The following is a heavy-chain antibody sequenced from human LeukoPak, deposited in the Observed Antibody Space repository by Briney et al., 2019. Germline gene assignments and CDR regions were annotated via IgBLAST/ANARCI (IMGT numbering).Heavy chain of an antibody. CDR3: AKDRFVARDYYYYGMDV. J-gene: IGHJ6*02. V-gene: IGHV3-23*01. CDR1: GFIFGDHY. D-gene: IGHD3-10*01. Sequence: GGSLRLSCVASGFIFGDHYMDWVRQAPGKGLEWVSAISGSGGSTYYADSVKGRFTISRDNSKNTLYLQMNSLRAEDTAVYNCAKDRFVARDYYYYGMDVWGQGTTVTVSS. CDR2: ISGSGGST.